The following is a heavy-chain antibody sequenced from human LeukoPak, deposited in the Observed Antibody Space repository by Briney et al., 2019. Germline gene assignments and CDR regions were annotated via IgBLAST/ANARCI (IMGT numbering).Heavy chain of an antibody. V-gene: IGHV4-34*01. J-gene: IGHJ5*02. CDR1: GGSFSGYY. CDR3: AREGSSWSNWFDP. D-gene: IGHD6-13*01. Sequence: SETLSLTCAVYGGSFSGYYWSWLRQPPGKGLEWIGEINHSGSTNYNPSLKSRVTISVDTSKNQFSLKLSSVTAADTAVYYCAREGSSWSNWFDPWGQGTLSPSPQ. CDR2: INHSGST.